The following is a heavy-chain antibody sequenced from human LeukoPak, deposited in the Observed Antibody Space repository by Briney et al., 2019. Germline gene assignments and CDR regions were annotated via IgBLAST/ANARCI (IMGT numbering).Heavy chain of an antibody. CDR3: ARAEGLVVVAATIDY. V-gene: IGHV3-11*04. Sequence: PGWSLRLSCAASGFTFSDYYMCWIRQAPGKGLEWVPYISSSGSTIYYADSVKGRFTISRDNAKNSLYLQMNSLRAEDTAVYYCARAEGLVVVAATIDYWGQRTLVTVSS. CDR1: GFTFSDYY. CDR2: ISSSGSTI. D-gene: IGHD2-15*01. J-gene: IGHJ4*02.